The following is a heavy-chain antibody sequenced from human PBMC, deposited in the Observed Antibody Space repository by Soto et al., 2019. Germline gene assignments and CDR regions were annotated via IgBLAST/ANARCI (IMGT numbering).Heavy chain of an antibody. Sequence: QVQLQESGPGLVKPSETLSLTCTVSGGSISSYYWSWIRQPPGKGLEWIGYIYYSGSTNYNPSLTGRLTVSVATSKDQFSLKLSSVTAADTAVYYCARRWGVAFDSWGKGTLVTVSS. CDR1: GGSISSYY. CDR3: ARRWGVAFDS. D-gene: IGHD2-21*01. V-gene: IGHV4-59*08. CDR2: IYYSGST. J-gene: IGHJ4*02.